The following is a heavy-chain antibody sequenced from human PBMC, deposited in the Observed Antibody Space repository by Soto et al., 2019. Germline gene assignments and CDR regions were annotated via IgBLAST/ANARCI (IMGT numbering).Heavy chain of an antibody. J-gene: IGHJ4*02. Sequence: ASVKVSCKASGYTFTSYGISWVRQAPGQGLEWMGWISAYNGNTNYAQKLQGRVTMTTDTSTSTAYMELRSLRSDDTAVYYCARATYDFWSGYYPLSLLFDYWGQGTLVTVSS. CDR1: GYTFTSYG. CDR2: ISAYNGNT. V-gene: IGHV1-18*01. D-gene: IGHD3-3*01. CDR3: ARATYDFWSGYYPLSLLFDY.